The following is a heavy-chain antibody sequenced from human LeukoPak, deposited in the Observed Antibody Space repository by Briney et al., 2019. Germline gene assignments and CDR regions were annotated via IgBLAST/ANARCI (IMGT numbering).Heavy chain of an antibody. CDR3: ARRELYSGYDYAFDI. V-gene: IGHV5-51*01. D-gene: IGHD5-12*01. Sequence: GESLKISCMGSGYSFTSYWIGWVRQMPGKGLEWMGIIYPGDSDTRYSPSFQGQVTISADKSISTAYLQWSSLKASDTAMYYCARRELYSGYDYAFDIWGQGTMVTVSS. CDR2: IYPGDSDT. CDR1: GYSFTSYW. J-gene: IGHJ3*02.